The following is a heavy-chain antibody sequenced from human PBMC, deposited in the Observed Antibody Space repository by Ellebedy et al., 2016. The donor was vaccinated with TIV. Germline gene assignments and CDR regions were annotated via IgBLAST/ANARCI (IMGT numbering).Heavy chain of an antibody. CDR3: ARAGDSSGYFDY. CDR2: SRNKANGYST. Sequence: GGSLRLSCAASGFTFSEHYVDWVRQAPGKGLEWVARSRNKANGYSTEYAASVKGRFIISRDDSQHSLYLQMNSLRAEDTAVYYCARAGDSSGYFDYWGQGTLVTVSS. J-gene: IGHJ4*02. V-gene: IGHV3-72*01. D-gene: IGHD3-22*01. CDR1: GFTFSEHY.